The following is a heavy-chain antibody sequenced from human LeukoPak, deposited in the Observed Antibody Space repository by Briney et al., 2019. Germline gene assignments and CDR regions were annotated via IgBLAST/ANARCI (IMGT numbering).Heavy chain of an antibody. J-gene: IGHJ3*02. Sequence: ASVKVSCKASGYTFTSYGISWVRQAPGQGLEWMGWISAYNGNTNYAQKLQGRVTMTTDTSTSTAYMELRSLRSEDTAVYYCATDPEPYVNGGNSESAFDIWGQGTMVTVSS. CDR3: ATDPEPYVNGGNSESAFDI. D-gene: IGHD4-23*01. V-gene: IGHV1-18*01. CDR1: GYTFTSYG. CDR2: ISAYNGNT.